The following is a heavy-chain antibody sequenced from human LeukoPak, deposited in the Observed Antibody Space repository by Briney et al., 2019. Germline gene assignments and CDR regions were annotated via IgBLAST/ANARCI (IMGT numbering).Heavy chain of an antibody. Sequence: GGSLRFSCAASGFTFSNNYFSWIRKPQGTGLGRVSYISSSGSTIYYADSVKGRFTISRDNAKNSLYLQMNSLRAEDTAVYYCASGSVIGWYFDLWGRGTLVTVSS. V-gene: IGHV3-11*01. CDR1: GFTFSNNY. CDR2: ISSSGSTI. CDR3: ASGSVIGWYFDL. D-gene: IGHD2/OR15-2a*01. J-gene: IGHJ2*01.